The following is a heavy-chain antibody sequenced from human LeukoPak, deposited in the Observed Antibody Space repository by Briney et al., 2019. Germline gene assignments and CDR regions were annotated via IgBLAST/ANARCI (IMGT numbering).Heavy chain of an antibody. V-gene: IGHV3-48*04. Sequence: GGSLRLSCAVSGFSFSDHNMNWVRQAPGKGLEWVSYISSSGSTIYYADSVKGRFTISRDNAKNSLYLQMNSLRAEDTAVYYCATLDSSREYFQHWGQGTLVTVSS. CDR3: ATLDSSREYFQH. CDR1: GFSFSDHN. CDR2: ISSSGSTI. J-gene: IGHJ1*01. D-gene: IGHD6-6*01.